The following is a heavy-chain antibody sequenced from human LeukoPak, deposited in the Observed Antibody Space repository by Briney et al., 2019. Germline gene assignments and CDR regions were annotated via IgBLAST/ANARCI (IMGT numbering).Heavy chain of an antibody. Sequence: SETLSLTCIVSGDSISNYYWTWIRQPAGKGLEWIGRIYSSGSISYNPSLEGRVTMSIDTSNNQFSLRPTSVTAADTAIYYCARERGYYDSSGYFRYWGQGTLVTVSS. D-gene: IGHD3-22*01. CDR3: ARERGYYDSSGYFRY. J-gene: IGHJ4*02. V-gene: IGHV4-4*07. CDR2: IYSSGSI. CDR1: GDSISNYY.